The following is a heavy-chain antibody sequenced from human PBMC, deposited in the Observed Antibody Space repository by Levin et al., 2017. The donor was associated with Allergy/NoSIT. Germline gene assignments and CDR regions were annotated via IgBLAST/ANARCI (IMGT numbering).Heavy chain of an antibody. CDR2: IHYSGTT. Sequence: SETLSLTCTVSGGSISSISYYWGWIRQPPGKGLEWIGSIHYSGTTYYNPSLKSRVTISVDTSKNQFSLKLNSVTAADTAFYYCARDQYNSGWTITYVAFDIWGQGTMVSVSS. D-gene: IGHD6-19*01. CDR3: ARDQYNSGWTITYVAFDI. V-gene: IGHV4-39*07. CDR1: GGSISSISYY. J-gene: IGHJ3*02.